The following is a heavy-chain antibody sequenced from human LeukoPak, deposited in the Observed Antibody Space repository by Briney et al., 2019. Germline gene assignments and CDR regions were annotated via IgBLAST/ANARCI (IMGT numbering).Heavy chain of an antibody. CDR1: GFTFSSYT. Sequence: GGSLRLSCAASGFTFSSYTMSWVRQAPGKGLEWVSAISGSGGSTYYADSVKGRFTISRDNSKNTLYLQMNSLRAEDTAVYYCAKDPGTLRFLEWRNFDYWGQGTLVTVSS. V-gene: IGHV3-23*01. CDR3: AKDPGTLRFLEWRNFDY. CDR2: ISGSGGST. D-gene: IGHD3-3*01. J-gene: IGHJ4*02.